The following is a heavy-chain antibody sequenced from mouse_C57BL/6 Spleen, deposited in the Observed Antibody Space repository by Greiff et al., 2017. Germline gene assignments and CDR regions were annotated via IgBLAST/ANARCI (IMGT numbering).Heavy chain of an antibody. CDR2: ISSGSSTI. CDR3: ARTGVTTVYYYAMDY. Sequence: EVKLVESGGGLVKPGGSLKLSCAASGFTFSDYGMHWVRQAPGKGLEWVAYISSGSSTIYYADTVKGRFTISRDNAKNTLFLQMTSLRSEDTAMYDCARTGVTTVYYYAMDYWGQGTSVTVSS. V-gene: IGHV5-17*01. CDR1: GFTFSDYG. J-gene: IGHJ4*01. D-gene: IGHD2-2*01.